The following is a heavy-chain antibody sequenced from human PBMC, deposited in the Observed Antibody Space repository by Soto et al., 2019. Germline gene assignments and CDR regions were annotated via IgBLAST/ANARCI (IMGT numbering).Heavy chain of an antibody. D-gene: IGHD2-8*01. CDR1: DGSGSNSSDY. CDR2: VYYRGRS. Sequence: LSHTCSVADGSGSNSSDYWGWKSQSPGKGLEWIGSVYYRGRSYSKSSFKSRVTISVDTSKNQFSLNLNSVTASDTAVYFCVSQRTSVLTQAYFDYWGPGALVTVSA. J-gene: IGHJ4*02. V-gene: IGHV4-39*01. CDR3: VSQRTSVLTQAYFDY.